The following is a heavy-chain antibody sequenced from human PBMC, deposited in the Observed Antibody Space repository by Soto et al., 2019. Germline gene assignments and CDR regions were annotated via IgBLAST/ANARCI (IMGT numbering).Heavy chain of an antibody. Sequence: ASVKVSCTASGYTFTSHDIIWVRQVPGQGLEWMGWISATDGSTKYTKKFQGRVTMTTDTSTSTAYMEVKSLRSDDTAVYYCARGVRGWSPLFWGQGTPVTVSS. D-gene: IGHD6-19*01. J-gene: IGHJ4*02. V-gene: IGHV1-18*01. CDR2: ISATDGST. CDR1: GYTFTSHD. CDR3: ARGVRGWSPLF.